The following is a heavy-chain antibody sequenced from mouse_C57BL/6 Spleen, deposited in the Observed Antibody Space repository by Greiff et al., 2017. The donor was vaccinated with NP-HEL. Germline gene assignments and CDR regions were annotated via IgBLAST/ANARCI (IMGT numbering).Heavy chain of an antibody. D-gene: IGHD3-1*01. CDR3: ARVGFRAWFAY. J-gene: IGHJ3*01. Sequence: VQLKQSGPELVKPGASVKISCKASGYTFTDYYMNWVKQSHGKSLEWIGDINPNNGGTSYNQKFKGKATLTVDKSSSTAYMELRSLTSEDSAVYYCARVGFRAWFAYWGQGTLVTVSA. CDR1: GYTFTDYY. V-gene: IGHV1-26*01. CDR2: INPNNGGT.